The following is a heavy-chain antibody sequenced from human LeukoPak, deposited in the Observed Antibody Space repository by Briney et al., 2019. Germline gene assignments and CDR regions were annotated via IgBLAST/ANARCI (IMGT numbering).Heavy chain of an antibody. J-gene: IGHJ4*02. CDR3: ARVRGLGDFWSGYYIDY. CDR2: INHSGST. CDR1: GGSISGYY. V-gene: IGHV4-34*01. Sequence: SETLSLTCTVSGGSISGYYWSWIRQPPGKGLEWIGEINHSGSTNYNPSLKSRVTISVDTSKNQFSLKLSSVTAADTAVYYCARVRGLGDFWSGYYIDYWGQGTLVTVSS. D-gene: IGHD3-3*01.